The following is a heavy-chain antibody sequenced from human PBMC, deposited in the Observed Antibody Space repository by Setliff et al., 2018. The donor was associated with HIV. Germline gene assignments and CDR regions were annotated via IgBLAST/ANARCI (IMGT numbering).Heavy chain of an antibody. Sequence: ASVKVSCKAPGYSLSTYAISWVRQAPGQGLEWMGWIDSNNGNRNFAQKFRGRVTMTTDISTNTAYMEVRSLSFDDTAVYYCVRLTADRTNYYYYMDVWGKGTTVTV. V-gene: IGHV1-18*01. D-gene: IGHD2-8*01. J-gene: IGHJ6*03. CDR1: GYSLSTYA. CDR3: VRLTADRTNYYYYMDV. CDR2: IDSNNGNR.